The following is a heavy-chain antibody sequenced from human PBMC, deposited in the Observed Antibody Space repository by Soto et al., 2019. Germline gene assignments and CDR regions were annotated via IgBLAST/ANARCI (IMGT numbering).Heavy chain of an antibody. J-gene: IGHJ4*02. CDR1: GHSFVTHW. V-gene: IGHV5-51*01. Sequence: EVLLAQSGAEVKKPGDSLKISCKGSGHSFVTHWIGWVRQMPGKGLEWMGIIYPGDSETKYSPSFQGQVTISADKSISTAYLQWSSLKASDTGLYYCVSTINGYFEYWGQGTLVTVSS. D-gene: IGHD3-9*01. CDR2: IYPGDSET. CDR3: VSTINGYFEY.